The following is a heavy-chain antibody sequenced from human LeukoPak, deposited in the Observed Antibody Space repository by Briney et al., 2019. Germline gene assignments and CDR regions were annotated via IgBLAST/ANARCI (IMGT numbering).Heavy chain of an antibody. CDR2: ISGSGGST. J-gene: IGHJ4*02. V-gene: IGHV3-23*01. CDR1: GFTFSSYA. D-gene: IGHD2-21*02. CDR3: AKPTNIAYCGGDCYSGFDY. Sequence: PGGSLRLSCAASGFTFSSYAMSWIRQAPGKGLELVSAISGSGGSTYYADSVKGRFTISRDNSKNTLYLQMNSLRAEDTAVYYCAKPTNIAYCGGDCYSGFDYWGPGTLVTVSS.